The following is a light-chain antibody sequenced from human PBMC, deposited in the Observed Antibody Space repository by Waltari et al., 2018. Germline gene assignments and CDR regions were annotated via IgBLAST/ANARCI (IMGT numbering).Light chain of an antibody. Sequence: DIQMTQSPSSLSASVGDRVTSTCRATHGINSSLAWFQKKSGKAPKLLVFAASRLGTGVASRFSGSGSGTDYTLTINSLQPEDIGTFYCQQYSSLPFTFGQGTKLDI. CDR3: QQYSSLPFT. V-gene: IGKV1-NL1*01. CDR1: HGINSS. J-gene: IGKJ2*01. CDR2: AAS.